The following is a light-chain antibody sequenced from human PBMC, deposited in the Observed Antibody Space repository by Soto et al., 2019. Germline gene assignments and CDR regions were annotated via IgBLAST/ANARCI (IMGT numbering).Light chain of an antibody. CDR1: QTVSSW. V-gene: IGKV1-5*03. Sequence: ILMTQSPSTLSGSVWERATISCRASQTVSSWLAWYQQKPGKAPKLLIYRASTRTRGIPSRISGSGSGTDFTLTISSLQPEDFATYYCQQSNITPVTFGRGTKVDIK. J-gene: IGKJ1*01. CDR3: QQSNITPVT. CDR2: RAS.